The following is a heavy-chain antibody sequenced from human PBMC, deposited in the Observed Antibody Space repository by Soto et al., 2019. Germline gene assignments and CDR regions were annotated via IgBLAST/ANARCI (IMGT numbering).Heavy chain of an antibody. Sequence: QLQLQESGSGLVKPSQTLSLTCAVSGVSVSSGGFPWSWIRQPPGKGLEWIGHIYHGETTYYNPSLKSRVTMSIDKSKNQFSLRLTSVTAADTAVYYCARVKQLVPWYFDLWGRGTVVSVSS. CDR2: IYHGETT. V-gene: IGHV4-30-2*01. CDR1: GVSVSSGGFP. CDR3: ARVKQLVPWYFDL. J-gene: IGHJ2*01. D-gene: IGHD6-6*01.